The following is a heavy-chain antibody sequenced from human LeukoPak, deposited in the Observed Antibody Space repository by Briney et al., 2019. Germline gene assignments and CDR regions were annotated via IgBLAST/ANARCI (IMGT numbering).Heavy chain of an antibody. CDR3: ATIAVAGTLDY. V-gene: IGHV1-18*01. CDR1: GYSLSSNG. D-gene: IGHD6-19*01. Sequence: ASVKVSCKASGYSLSSNGISWARQAPGQGLEWMGWISDYSGDTKYAQNFQDRVTLTTDRSTNTAYMELSSLRSEDTAVYYCATIAVAGTLDYWGQGTLVTVSS. J-gene: IGHJ4*02. CDR2: ISDYSGDT.